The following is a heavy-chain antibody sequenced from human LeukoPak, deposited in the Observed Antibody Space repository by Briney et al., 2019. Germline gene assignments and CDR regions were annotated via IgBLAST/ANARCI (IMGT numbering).Heavy chain of an antibody. CDR2: INHSEST. CDR3: ARVVYSYDSHYFDY. V-gene: IGHV4-34*01. J-gene: IGHJ4*02. Sequence: PSETLSLTCAVYGGSFSGYYWSWIRQPPRKGLEWIGEINHSESTNYNPSLKSRVTISVDTSKNQFSLKVSSVTAADTAVYYCARVVYSYDSHYFDYWGQGTLVTVSS. CDR1: GGSFSGYY. D-gene: IGHD5-18*01.